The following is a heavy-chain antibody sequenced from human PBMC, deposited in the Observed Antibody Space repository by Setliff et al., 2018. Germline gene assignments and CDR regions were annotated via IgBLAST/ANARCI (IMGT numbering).Heavy chain of an antibody. CDR3: ARLESLGDLSLYGLWFDP. J-gene: IGHJ5*02. D-gene: IGHD3-16*02. CDR1: GSSITSSNW. CDR2: IFHSGST. V-gene: IGHV4-4*02. Sequence: SETLSLTCAVSGSSITSSNWWSWVRQPPGKGLEWIGQIFHSGSTHYNPSLKSLLTISVDQSKNQFSLKLKSVTAADTAVYYCARLESLGDLSLYGLWFDPWGQGTLVTVSS.